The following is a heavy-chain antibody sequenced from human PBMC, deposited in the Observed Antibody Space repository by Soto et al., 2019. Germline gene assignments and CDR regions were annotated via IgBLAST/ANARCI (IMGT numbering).Heavy chain of an antibody. D-gene: IGHD3-3*01. CDR1: GGSISSGGYY. Sequence: LSLTCTVSGGSISSGGYYWSWIRQHPGQGLEWIGYIYYSGSTYYNPSLKSRVTISVDTSKNQFSLKLSSVTAADTAVYYCATHEYYDFWSGYYPFDYWGQGTLVTVSS. V-gene: IGHV4-31*03. CDR2: IYYSGST. CDR3: ATHEYYDFWSGYYPFDY. J-gene: IGHJ4*02.